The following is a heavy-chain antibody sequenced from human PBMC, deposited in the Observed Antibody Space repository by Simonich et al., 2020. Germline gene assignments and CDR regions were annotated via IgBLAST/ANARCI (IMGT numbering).Heavy chain of an antibody. CDR1: GGSIRSSSYY. V-gene: IGHV4-39*01. J-gene: IGHJ4*02. CDR2: IYYSGSN. CDR3: ATLYSSSWYY. Sequence: QLQLQESGPGLVKPSAPLSLTCTVSGGSIRSSSYYWGWIRQPPGKGLEWIGSIYYSGSNYYNPALKSRVTISVDTSKNQFSLELSSVTAADTAVYYCATLYSSSWYYWGQGTLVTVSS. D-gene: IGHD6-13*01.